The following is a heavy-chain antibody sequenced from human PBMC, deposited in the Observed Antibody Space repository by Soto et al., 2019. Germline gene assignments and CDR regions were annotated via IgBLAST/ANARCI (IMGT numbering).Heavy chain of an antibody. CDR1: SDSVSGGDCY. J-gene: IGHJ4*02. CDR3: ARHRGPAPVY. V-gene: IGHV4-61*08. CDR2: TYYSGVT. D-gene: IGHD3-10*01. Sequence: PETLSLTCIVSSDSVSGGDCYWSWIRQPPGKGLEWIGYTYYSGVTNYNPSLKSRLTMSLDTSKNKCSLKLRSVTAADTDVDYWARHRGPAPVYWGQGTLVTVSS.